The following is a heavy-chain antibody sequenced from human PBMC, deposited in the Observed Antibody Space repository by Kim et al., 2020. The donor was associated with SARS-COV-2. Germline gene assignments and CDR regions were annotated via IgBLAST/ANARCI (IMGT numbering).Heavy chain of an antibody. CDR3: AKPYDGDYDGAGWCFDY. Sequence: GGSLRLSCAAAGVTFSSYAMSWVRQAPGKGLEWVSVISGSGGSTYYADSVKGRFTISRDNSKNTLYLQMNSLRAGDTAVYYCAKPYDGDYDGAGWCFDYWGQGTLVTVSS. J-gene: IGHJ4*02. D-gene: IGHD4-17*01. CDR2: ISGSGGST. CDR1: GVTFSSYA. V-gene: IGHV3-23*01.